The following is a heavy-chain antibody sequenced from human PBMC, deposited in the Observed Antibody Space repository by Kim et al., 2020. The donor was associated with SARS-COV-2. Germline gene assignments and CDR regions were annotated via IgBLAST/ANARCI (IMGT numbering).Heavy chain of an antibody. D-gene: IGHD6-13*01. Sequence: KFQGRATITRDTSARPAYMELSSLRSEDTAVYYCARVRSSSWIGPFDYWGQGTLVTVSS. V-gene: IGHV1-3*01. J-gene: IGHJ4*02. CDR3: ARVRSSSWIGPFDY.